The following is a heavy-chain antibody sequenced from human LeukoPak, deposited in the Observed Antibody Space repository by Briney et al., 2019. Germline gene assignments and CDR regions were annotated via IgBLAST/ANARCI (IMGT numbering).Heavy chain of an antibody. CDR3: ARLDVVRGVIITYYFDY. CDR2: IYYSGST. CDR1: GGSISSSSYY. J-gene: IGHJ4*02. Sequence: SETLSLTCTVSGGSISSSSYYWGWIRQPPGKGLEWIGSIYYSGSTYYNPSLKSRVTISVDTSKNQFSLKLSSVTAADTAAYYCARLDVVRGVIITYYFDYWGQGTLVTVSS. V-gene: IGHV4-39*01. D-gene: IGHD3-10*01.